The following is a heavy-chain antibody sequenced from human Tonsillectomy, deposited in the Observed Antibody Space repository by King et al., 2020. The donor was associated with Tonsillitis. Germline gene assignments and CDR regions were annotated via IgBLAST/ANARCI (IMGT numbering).Heavy chain of an antibody. D-gene: IGHD1-26*01. Sequence: QVQLVESGGGVVQPGGSLRLSCAASGFTFSTYGMHWVRQAPGKGLEWVTIIWHNGNDKNYVDSVKGRFTISRDNSRNTVYLQMNSLKDEDTAMYYCVRGPGSSVHKSAFDIWGLGTMVTVSS. CDR2: IWHNGNDK. V-gene: IGHV3-33*01. J-gene: IGHJ3*02. CDR3: VRGPGSSVHKSAFDI. CDR1: GFTFSTYG.